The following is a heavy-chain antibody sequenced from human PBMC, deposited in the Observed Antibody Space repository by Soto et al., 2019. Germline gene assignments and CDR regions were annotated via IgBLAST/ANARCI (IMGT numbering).Heavy chain of an antibody. CDR1: GFTFSDYY. CDR3: ARSGDNYNRLDY. CDR2: SSSSGTFS. Sequence: GGSLRLSCEGSGFTFSDYYISWIRQAPGKGLEWISYSSSSGTFSRYADSVKGRFSISRDNTKNLLYLQMNSLRAEDTAVYYCARSGDNYNRLDYWGQGTPVTVSS. D-gene: IGHD1-1*01. V-gene: IGHV3-11*06. J-gene: IGHJ4*02.